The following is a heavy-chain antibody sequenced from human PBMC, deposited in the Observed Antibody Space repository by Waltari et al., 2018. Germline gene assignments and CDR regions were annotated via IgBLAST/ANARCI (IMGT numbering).Heavy chain of an antibody. CDR1: GFICSAYW. Sequence: EVQLVESGGGLVQPGGSLRRSCAAAGFICSAYWMHWVRQAPGKGLMWVSRVNSDGSSTAYADFVKGRFTVSRETARNTLYLQMNSLSAEDTAVYYCARGGQVLNWPFDMWGQGTVVTVSS. V-gene: IGHV3-74*01. CDR3: ARGGQVLNWPFDM. CDR2: VNSDGSST. J-gene: IGHJ3*02. D-gene: IGHD2-2*01.